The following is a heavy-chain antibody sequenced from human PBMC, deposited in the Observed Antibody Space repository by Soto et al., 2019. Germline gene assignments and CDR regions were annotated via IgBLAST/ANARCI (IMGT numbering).Heavy chain of an antibody. CDR1: GYTFASYA. Sequence: QVQLVQSGAEVKKPGASVKVSCKASGYTFASYAISWMQQAPGQGLEWMGWISAYNGNTNYAQKLQGRVTMTTDTSTSPAYMELRSLRSADTAVYSCARDPPPPDYWGQGTLVTVSS. J-gene: IGHJ4*02. V-gene: IGHV1-18*01. CDR2: ISAYNGNT. CDR3: ARDPPPPDY.